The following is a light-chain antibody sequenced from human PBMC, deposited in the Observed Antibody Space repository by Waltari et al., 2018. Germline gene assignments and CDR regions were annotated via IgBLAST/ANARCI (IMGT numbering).Light chain of an antibody. CDR2: DNN. CDR3: GTWDSSLSPGGV. CDR1: SPNIGNNY. V-gene: IGLV1-51*01. Sequence: QSVLTQPPSVSAAPGQKVTIPCSGSSPNIGNNYVSWYQQLPGTAPKLLIYDNNKRPSGIPDRFSGSKSGTSATLGITGLQTGDEADYYCGTWDSSLSPGGVFGGGTKLTVL. J-gene: IGLJ3*02.